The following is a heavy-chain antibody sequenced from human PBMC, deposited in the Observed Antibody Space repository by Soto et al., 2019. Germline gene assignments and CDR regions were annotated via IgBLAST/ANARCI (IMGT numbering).Heavy chain of an antibody. Sequence: GGSLRLSCAASGFTFDDYAMHWVRKAPGKGLEWVSGISWNSGSIGYADSVKGRFTISRDNAKNSLYLQMNSLRAEDTALYYCAKAGESHGIGYCSSTSCYAFDIWGQGTMVTVSS. J-gene: IGHJ3*02. D-gene: IGHD2-2*01. CDR1: GFTFDDYA. V-gene: IGHV3-9*01. CDR3: AKAGESHGIGYCSSTSCYAFDI. CDR2: ISWNSGSI.